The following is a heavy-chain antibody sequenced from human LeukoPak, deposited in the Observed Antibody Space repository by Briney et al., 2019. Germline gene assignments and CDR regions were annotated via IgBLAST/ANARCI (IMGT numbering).Heavy chain of an antibody. CDR2: INPNGDST. CDR1: GYTFTSYA. J-gene: IGHJ4*02. V-gene: IGHV1-46*01. Sequence: GASVKVSCKASGYTFTSYAMHWVRQAPGQGLEWMGIINPNGDSTNYAQKFQGRVTMTRDMSTSTVYMELSSLRSEDTAMYYCARIRDGYNDAFDYWGQGTLLTISS. CDR3: ARIRDGYNDAFDY. D-gene: IGHD5-24*01.